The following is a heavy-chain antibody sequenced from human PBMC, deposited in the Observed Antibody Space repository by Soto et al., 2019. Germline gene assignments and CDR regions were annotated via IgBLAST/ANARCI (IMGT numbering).Heavy chain of an antibody. CDR1: GFTFSTYG. D-gene: IGHD6-19*01. J-gene: IGHJ4*02. V-gene: IGHV3-30*18. CDR3: VKEGHAGYSSDWYYFDY. CDR2: FSYDGGKK. Sequence: QVQLVESGGGVVQPGRSLRLSCAASGFTFSTYGMHRVRQAPGKGLEWVATFSYDGGKKYYADSVKGRFTISRDNSKSTLYLQMNSLRAEDTAVYYCVKEGHAGYSSDWYYFDYWGQGTLITVSS.